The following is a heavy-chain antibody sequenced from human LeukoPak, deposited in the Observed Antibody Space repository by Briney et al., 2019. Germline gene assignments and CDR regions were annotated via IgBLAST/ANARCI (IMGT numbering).Heavy chain of an antibody. V-gene: IGHV1-2*02. J-gene: IGHJ4*02. CDR1: GYTFSDYY. CDR2: INPNSGGT. D-gene: IGHD1-26*01. CDR3: ARGTRGSYSSIHD. Sequence: ASVKVSCKASGYTFSDYYIHWVRQAPGQGLEWVGWINPNSGGTDSAQKSQGRVTMTRDTSISATYMELRTLTSDDTAVYYCARGTRGSYSSIHDWGQGTLVTVSS.